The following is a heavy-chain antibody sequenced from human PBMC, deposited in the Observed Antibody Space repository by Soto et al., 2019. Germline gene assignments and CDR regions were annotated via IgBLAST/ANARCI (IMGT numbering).Heavy chain of an antibody. CDR1: GFTVSSNY. Sequence: EVQLVESGGGLVQPGGSLRLSCAASGFTVSSNYMSWVRQAPGKGLEWVSVIYSGGSTYYADSVKGRFTISRHNSKNTLYLQMNSLRAEDTAVYYCARVCSSTSCYRGFDSWGQGTLVTVSS. CDR2: IYSGGST. CDR3: ARVCSSTSCYRGFDS. J-gene: IGHJ4*02. D-gene: IGHD2-2*01. V-gene: IGHV3-53*04.